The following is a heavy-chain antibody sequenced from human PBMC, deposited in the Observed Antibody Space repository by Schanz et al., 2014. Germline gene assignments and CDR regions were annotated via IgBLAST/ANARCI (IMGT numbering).Heavy chain of an antibody. CDR1: GFTFNSYA. V-gene: IGHV3-30*04. CDR2: ISYDGTNK. D-gene: IGHD4-17*01. Sequence: VQLVESGGGLIQPGGSLRLSCVASGFTFNSYAMNWVRQAPGKGLQWVALISYDGTNKDYADSVKGRFTVSRDNAKNTLYLQMNSLRAEDTAVYYCVRDTDYHFDYWGQGTLVTVSS. J-gene: IGHJ4*02. CDR3: VRDTDYHFDY.